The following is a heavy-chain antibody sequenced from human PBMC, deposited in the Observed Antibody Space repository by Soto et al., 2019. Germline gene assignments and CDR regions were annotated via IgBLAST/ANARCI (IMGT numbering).Heavy chain of an antibody. CDR2: ISAYNGNT. V-gene: IGHV1-18*04. CDR3: ARPHTSGYYPDY. CDR1: GYPFISYG. Sequence: VSGKVCSKASGYPFISYGISLVRQAPGQGLEWMGRISAYNGNTNYAQKLQGRVTMTTDTSTSTAYMELRSLRSYDTAVYYCARPHTSGYYPDYWGQGTMVTVSS. D-gene: IGHD3-22*01. J-gene: IGHJ4*02.